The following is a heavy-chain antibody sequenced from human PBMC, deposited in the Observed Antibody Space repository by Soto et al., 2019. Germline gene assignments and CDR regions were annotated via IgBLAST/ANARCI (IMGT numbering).Heavy chain of an antibody. Sequence: SETLSLTCTVSGDSISSGNKYWSWIRQPPGKGLEWIGYIFSSGTTYYNPSLKSRLTMSLDASQNQFSLKLNSLTDADTAAYFCARVPSPFDYYYAMDVWGQGTTVTVSS. D-gene: IGHD3-16*01. CDR1: GDSISSGNKY. J-gene: IGHJ6*02. CDR2: IFSSGTT. CDR3: ARVPSPFDYYYAMDV. V-gene: IGHV4-30-4*01.